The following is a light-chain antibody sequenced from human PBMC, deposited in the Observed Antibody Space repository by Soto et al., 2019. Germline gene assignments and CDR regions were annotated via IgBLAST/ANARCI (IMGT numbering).Light chain of an antibody. Sequence: DIQMTQSPPTLSASAGDRVTITCRASESISSWLAWYQQKPGKAPKRLIYSASSLQSGVPSRFSGSGSGTEFTLTISSLQPEDFATYYCLQHNTYPLTFGGGTKVDIK. V-gene: IGKV1-5*01. CDR1: ESISSW. CDR3: LQHNTYPLT. CDR2: SAS. J-gene: IGKJ4*01.